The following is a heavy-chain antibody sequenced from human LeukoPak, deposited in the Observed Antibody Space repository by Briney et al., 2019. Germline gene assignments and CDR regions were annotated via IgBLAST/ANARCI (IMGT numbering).Heavy chain of an antibody. CDR1: GCSIRSGGYY. CDR3: ARHGYYGSEIDY. Sequence: SQTLSLTCTFSGCSIRSGGYYWSWIRQPPGKGLEWIGYIYYSGSTYYNPSLKSRVTISADTSKNQFSLKLTSVTAADTAVYYCARHGYYGSEIDYWGQGTLVTVSS. D-gene: IGHD3-10*01. V-gene: IGHV4-30-4*08. CDR2: IYYSGST. J-gene: IGHJ4*02.